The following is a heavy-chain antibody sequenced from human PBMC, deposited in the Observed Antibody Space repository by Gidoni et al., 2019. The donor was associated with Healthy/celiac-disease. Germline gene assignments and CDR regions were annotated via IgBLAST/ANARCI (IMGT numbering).Heavy chain of an antibody. Sequence: QVQLVQSGAEVKKPGSSVKVSCKASGGTFSSYAISWVRQAPGQGLEWMGRIIPILGRANYAQKFQGRVTITADKSTSTAYMELSSLRSEDTAVYYCARALYYYDSSGIMRFDPWGQGTLVTVSS. J-gene: IGHJ5*02. CDR1: GGTFSSYA. D-gene: IGHD3-22*01. CDR3: ARALYYYDSSGIMRFDP. CDR2: IIPILGRA. V-gene: IGHV1-69*04.